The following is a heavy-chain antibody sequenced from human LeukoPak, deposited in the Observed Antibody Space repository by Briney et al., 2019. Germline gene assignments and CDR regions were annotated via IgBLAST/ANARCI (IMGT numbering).Heavy chain of an antibody. J-gene: IGHJ4*02. V-gene: IGHV1-69*13. CDR2: IIPIFGTA. Sequence: ASVKVSCKASGGTFSSYAISWVRQAPGQGLEWMGGIIPIFGTANYAQKFQGRVTITADESTSTAYMELSSLRSEDTAVYYCAWNYGSGSPGYWGQGTLVTVSS. CDR1: GGTFSSYA. CDR3: AWNYGSGSPGY. D-gene: IGHD3-10*01.